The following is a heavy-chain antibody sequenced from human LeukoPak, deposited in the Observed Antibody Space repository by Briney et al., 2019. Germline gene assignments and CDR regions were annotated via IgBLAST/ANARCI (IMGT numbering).Heavy chain of an antibody. D-gene: IGHD5-12*01. CDR2: IIPIFGTA. V-gene: IGHV1-69*05. CDR3: ARGVEEATLLSGGDY. Sequence: ASVKVSCKASGGTFSSYAISWVRQAPGQGLEWMGGIIPIFGTANYARKFQGRVTITTDESTSTAYMELSSLRSEDTAVYYCARGVEEATLLSGGDYWGQGTLVTVSS. CDR1: GGTFSSYA. J-gene: IGHJ4*02.